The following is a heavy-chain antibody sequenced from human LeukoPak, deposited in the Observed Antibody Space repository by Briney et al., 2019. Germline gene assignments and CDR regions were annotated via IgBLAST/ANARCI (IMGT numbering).Heavy chain of an antibody. D-gene: IGHD3-16*01. Sequence: SETLSLTCTVSGGSISSGDYYWRWIRQPPGKGLEWIGYIYYSGSTYYNPSLKSRVTISVDTSKNQFSLKLSSVTAADTAVYYCARVPIGGKPGGGAFDIWGQGTMVTVSS. CDR1: GGSISSGDYY. V-gene: IGHV4-30-4*08. CDR3: ARVPIGGKPGGGAFDI. CDR2: IYYSGST. J-gene: IGHJ3*02.